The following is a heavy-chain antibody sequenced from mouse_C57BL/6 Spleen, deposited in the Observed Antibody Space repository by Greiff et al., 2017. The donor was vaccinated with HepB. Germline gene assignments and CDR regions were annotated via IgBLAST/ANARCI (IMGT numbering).Heavy chain of an antibody. CDR2: IYPGSGST. CDR1: GYTFTSYW. V-gene: IGHV1-55*01. Sequence: QVQLKESGAELVKPGASVKMSCKASGYTFTSYWITWVKQRPGQGLEWIGDIYPGSGSTNYNEKFKSKATLTVDTSSSTAYMQLSSLTSEDSAVYYCARSGELPRYFDVWGTGTTVTVSS. D-gene: IGHD1-1*01. J-gene: IGHJ1*03. CDR3: ARSGELPRYFDV.